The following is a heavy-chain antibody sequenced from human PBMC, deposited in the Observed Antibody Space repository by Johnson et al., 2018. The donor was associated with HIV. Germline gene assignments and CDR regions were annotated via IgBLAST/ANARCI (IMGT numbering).Heavy chain of an antibody. V-gene: IGHV3-33*01. CDR1: GFAFNAYG. Sequence: QVQVVESVGGVVQPGRSLTLSCAASGFAFNAYGMHWVRQAPGKGLQWVTFIRYDGSQKYYADSVKGRFAISRDNSKNTLHLQMNSLKTEDTAVYYCARASSGYDSDAFDIWGQGTMVTVSS. CDR3: ARASSGYDSDAFDI. D-gene: IGHD3-22*01. CDR2: IRYDGSQK. J-gene: IGHJ3*02.